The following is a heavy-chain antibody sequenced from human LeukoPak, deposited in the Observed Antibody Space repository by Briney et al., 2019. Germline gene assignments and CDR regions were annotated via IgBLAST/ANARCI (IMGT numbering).Heavy chain of an antibody. V-gene: IGHV5-10-1*01. CDR2: IDPSDSYT. J-gene: IGHJ6*02. Sequence: HGESLRISCKGSGYSFTSYWISWVRQMPGEGLEWMGRIDPSDSYTNYSPSFQGHVTISADKSISTAYLQWSSLKASDTAMYYCARHGERYDFWSGYYYYYYYGMDVWGQGTTVTVSS. CDR3: ARHGERYDFWSGYYYYYYYGMDV. D-gene: IGHD3-3*01. CDR1: GYSFTSYW.